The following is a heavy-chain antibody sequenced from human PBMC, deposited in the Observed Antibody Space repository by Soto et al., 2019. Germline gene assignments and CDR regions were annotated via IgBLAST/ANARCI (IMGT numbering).Heavy chain of an antibody. CDR2: ISYDGSNK. CDR1: GFTFSSYA. Sequence: PGGSLRLSCAASGFTFSSYAMHWVRQAPGKGLGWVAVISYDGSNKYYADSVKGRFTISRDNSKNMLFLQINSLRDDDSAVYYCAKRPASIITFDYWGQGTPVTVSS. CDR3: AKRPASIITFDY. J-gene: IGHJ4*02. V-gene: IGHV3-30-3*02. D-gene: IGHD2-2*01.